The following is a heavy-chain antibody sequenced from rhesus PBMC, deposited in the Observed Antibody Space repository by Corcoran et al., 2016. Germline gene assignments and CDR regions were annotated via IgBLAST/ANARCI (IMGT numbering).Heavy chain of an antibody. V-gene: IGHV4-169*02. J-gene: IGHJ4*01. CDR2: IYGSGSST. Sequence: QLQLQESGPGLVKPSETLSVTCVVSGGSISSSYWSWIRQAPGKGLEWIGYIYGSGSSTNYNPSLKSRVTLSVDTSKNQLSLKLSSVTAADTAVYYCASEGAAAPFDYWGQGVLVTVSS. CDR3: ASEGAAAPFDY. CDR1: GGSISSSY. D-gene: IGHD6-25*01.